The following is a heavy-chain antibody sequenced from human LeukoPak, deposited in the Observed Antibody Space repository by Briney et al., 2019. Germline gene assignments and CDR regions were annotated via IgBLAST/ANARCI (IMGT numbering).Heavy chain of an antibody. D-gene: IGHD2-21*02. CDR3: ARGQVTAPAPFDP. J-gene: IGHJ5*02. V-gene: IGHV3-7*01. Sequence: PGGSLRLSCAASRFTFSTYWMSWIRQAPGKGLEWVANINQGGSDKYYVDSVKGRFTISRDNASNSMYLEMNSLRAEDTAVYYCARGQVTAPAPFDPWGQGTLVTVSS. CDR2: INQGGSDK. CDR1: RFTFSTYW.